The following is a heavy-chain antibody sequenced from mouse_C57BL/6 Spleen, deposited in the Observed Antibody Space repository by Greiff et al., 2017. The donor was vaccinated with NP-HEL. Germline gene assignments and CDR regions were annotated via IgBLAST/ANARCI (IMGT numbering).Heavy chain of an antibody. CDR3: ARVPSRDNIYFDY. V-gene: IGHV7-3*01. Sequence: EVHLVESGGGLVQPGGSLSLSCAASGFTFTDYYMSWVRQPPGKALEWLGFIRNKANGYTTEYSASVKGRFTISRDNSQSILYLQMNALRAEDSATYYCARVPSRDNIYFDYWGQGTTLTVSS. J-gene: IGHJ2*01. D-gene: IGHD3-3*01. CDR1: GFTFTDYY. CDR2: IRNKANGYTT.